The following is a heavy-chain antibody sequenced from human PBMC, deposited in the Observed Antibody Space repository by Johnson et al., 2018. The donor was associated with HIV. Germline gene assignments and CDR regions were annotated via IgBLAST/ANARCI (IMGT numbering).Heavy chain of an antibody. CDR3: ARDRHGSGRPNAFDL. Sequence: QVQLVESGGGVQRPGGSLRLSCAASGFTFDDFGMGWVRQAPGKGLEWVAVISYDGSNKYYADSVKGRFTISRDNSKNTLYLQMNSPSPEDTGVYHCARDRHGSGRPNAFDLWGRGTKVTV. CDR2: ISYDGSNK. J-gene: IGHJ3*01. D-gene: IGHD3-10*01. CDR1: GFTFDDFG. V-gene: IGHV3-30*03.